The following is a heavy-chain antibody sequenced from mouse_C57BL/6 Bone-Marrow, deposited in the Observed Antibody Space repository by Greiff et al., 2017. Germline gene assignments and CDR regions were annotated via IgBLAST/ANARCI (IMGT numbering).Heavy chain of an antibody. CDR3: ARGGYGSYWYFDV. CDR2: IHPHSGST. Sequence: QVHLKESGAELVKPWASVTLSCKASGYTFTSYWLHWVKQRPGHGLEWIGLIHPHSGSTTYNDKFMCKATLTVDKSSSTAYMQLSSLTSEDSAVYYCARGGYGSYWYFDVWGTETTVTVSS. J-gene: IGHJ1*03. CDR1: GYTFTSYW. D-gene: IGHD1-1*01. V-gene: IGHV1-64*01.